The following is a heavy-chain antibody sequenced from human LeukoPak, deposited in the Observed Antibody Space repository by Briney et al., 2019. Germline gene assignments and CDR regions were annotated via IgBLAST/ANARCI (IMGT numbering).Heavy chain of an antibody. J-gene: IGHJ4*02. V-gene: IGHV3-11*06. D-gene: IGHD1-14*01. CDR3: ARGGRKDALDY. Sequence: GGSLRLSCAASGFTFSDYYMSWIRQAPGKGLEWVSYISGNSGYTNYVDSVKGRFTISRDSAKSSLYLQMDILRAEDTAVYYCARGGRKDALDYWGQGTLVTVSS. CDR1: GFTFSDYY. CDR2: ISGNSGYT.